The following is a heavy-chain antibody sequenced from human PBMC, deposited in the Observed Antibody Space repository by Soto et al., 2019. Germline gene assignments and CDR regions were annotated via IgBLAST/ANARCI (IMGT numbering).Heavy chain of an antibody. CDR3: AKVDVVPAAARVGTNWFDP. V-gene: IGHV3-23*01. D-gene: IGHD2-2*01. Sequence: EVQLLESGGGLVQPGGFLRLSCAASGFTFSSYAMSWVRQAPGKGLEWVSAISGSGGSTYYADSVKGRFTISRDNSKNTLYLQMNSLRAEDTAVYYCAKVDVVPAAARVGTNWFDPWGQGTLVTVSS. CDR1: GFTFSSYA. CDR2: ISGSGGST. J-gene: IGHJ5*02.